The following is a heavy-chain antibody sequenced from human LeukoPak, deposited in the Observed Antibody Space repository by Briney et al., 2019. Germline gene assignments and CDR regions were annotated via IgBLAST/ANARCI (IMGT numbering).Heavy chain of an antibody. CDR2: ISAYNGNT. V-gene: IGHV1-18*01. J-gene: IGHJ6*03. CDR3: ARLRGVISYYYYYMDV. D-gene: IGHD3-10*01. Sequence: ASVKVSCKASGYTFTSYAISWVRQAAGQGREWMGWISAYNGNTNYAQKLQGRVTMTTDTSTSTAYMELRSLRSDDTAVYYCARLRGVISYYYYYMDVWGKGTTVTISS. CDR1: GYTFTSYA.